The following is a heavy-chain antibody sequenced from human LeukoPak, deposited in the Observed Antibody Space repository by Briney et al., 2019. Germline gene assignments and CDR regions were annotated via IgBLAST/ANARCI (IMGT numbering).Heavy chain of an antibody. J-gene: IGHJ6*02. D-gene: IGHD3-10*01. CDR3: ARGVSSGSYWGQYYYYYGMDV. V-gene: IGHV4-34*01. CDR2: INHSGST. Sequence: SETLSLTCAVYGGSFSGYYWSWIRQPPGKGLEWIGEINHSGSTNYNPSLKSRVTISVDTSKNQFSLKLSSVTAADTAVYYCARGVSSGSYWGQYYYYYGMDVWGQGTTVTVSS. CDR1: GGSFSGYY.